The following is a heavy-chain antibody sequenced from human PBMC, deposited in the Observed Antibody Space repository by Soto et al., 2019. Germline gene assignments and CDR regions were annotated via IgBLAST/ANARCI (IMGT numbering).Heavy chain of an antibody. Sequence: GASVKVSCKASGYTFTSHYMHWVRQAPGQGLDWMGWISAYNGNTNYAQKLQGRVTMTTDTSTSTAYMELRSLRSDDTSVYYCARGSCSSTSCPHFDYWGQGTLVTVSS. CDR1: GYTFTSHY. CDR2: ISAYNGNT. J-gene: IGHJ4*02. D-gene: IGHD2-2*01. V-gene: IGHV1-18*04. CDR3: ARGSCSSTSCPHFDY.